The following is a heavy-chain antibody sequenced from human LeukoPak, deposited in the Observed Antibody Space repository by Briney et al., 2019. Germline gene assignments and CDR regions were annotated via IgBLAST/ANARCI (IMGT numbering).Heavy chain of an antibody. J-gene: IGHJ6*01. CDR3: TIVREFYDISDLTVRDGILA. Sequence: GGSLRLSCAASGFTFSSYGMHGVRQAPGKGLEWVAVISYDGSNKYHADSVKGRFSISRDNSKNTLYLQMDTLRGEDTAVYYSTIVREFYDISDLTVRDGILACGQRATLTVSS. D-gene: IGHD3-22*01. CDR1: GFTFSSYG. V-gene: IGHV3-33*05. CDR2: ISYDGSNK.